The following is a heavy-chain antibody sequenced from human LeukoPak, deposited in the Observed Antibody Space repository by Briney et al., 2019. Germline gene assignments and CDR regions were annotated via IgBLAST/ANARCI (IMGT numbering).Heavy chain of an antibody. CDR1: GCTFSSYW. CDR3: ARETMIVVANDY. V-gene: IGHV3-7*01. CDR2: IKQDGSEK. Sequence: GGSLRLSCAASGCTFSSYWMSWVRQAPGKGLEWVANIKQDGSEKYYVDSVKGRFTISRDNAKNSLYLQMNSLRAEDTAVYYCARETMIVVANDYWGQGTLVTVSS. D-gene: IGHD3-22*01. J-gene: IGHJ4*02.